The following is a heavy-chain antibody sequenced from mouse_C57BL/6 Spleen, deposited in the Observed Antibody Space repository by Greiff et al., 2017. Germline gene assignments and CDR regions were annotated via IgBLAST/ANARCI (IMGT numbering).Heavy chain of an antibody. J-gene: IGHJ2*01. Sequence: QLQESGPELVKPGASVKISCKASGYSFTDYNMNWVKQCNGKSLEWIGVINPNYGTTSYNQKFKGKATLTVDQSSSTAYMQHNSLTSGDSAVYDCAYYGGRSYWGQGTTLTVSS. CDR1: GYSFTDYN. CDR3: AYYGGRSY. CDR2: INPNYGTT. D-gene: IGHD1-1*01. V-gene: IGHV1-39*01.